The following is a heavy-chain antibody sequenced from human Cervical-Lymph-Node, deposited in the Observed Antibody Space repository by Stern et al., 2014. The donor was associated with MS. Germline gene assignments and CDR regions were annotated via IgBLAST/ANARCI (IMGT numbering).Heavy chain of an antibody. V-gene: IGHV1-69*01. CDR1: VGTFSKFP. D-gene: IGHD6-13*01. CDR3: ALSSETSDRWYSLGYDL. Sequence: VQLAQSAAEDTKPGSSVHVSCKASVGTFSKFPSSGMRQAPGHGLEWMGGNFRVFGTPTYAQEFRGRVTITADVSTSTVYMELSSLRSDDTAVYYCALSSETSDRWYSLGYDLWGQGTLVTVSS. CDR2: NFRVFGTP. J-gene: IGHJ5*02.